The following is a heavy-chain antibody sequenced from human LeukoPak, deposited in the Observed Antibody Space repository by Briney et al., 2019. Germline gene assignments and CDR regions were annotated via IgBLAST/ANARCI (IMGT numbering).Heavy chain of an antibody. CDR2: IYYTGST. D-gene: IGHD3-16*01. CDR1: GGSISSYY. J-gene: IGHJ4*02. Sequence: SETLSLTCTVSGGSISSYYWNWIRQAPGKGLEWLGYIYYTGSTTYNPSVKSRITISLDTSKKQISLKLRSVTAADTAVYYCARRDSWGEPRPFDYWGQGSLVTVSS. CDR3: ARRDSWGEPRPFDY. V-gene: IGHV4-59*01.